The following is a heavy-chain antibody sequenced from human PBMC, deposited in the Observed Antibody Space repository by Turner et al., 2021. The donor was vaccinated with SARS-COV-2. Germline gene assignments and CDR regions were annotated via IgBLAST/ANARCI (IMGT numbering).Heavy chain of an antibody. J-gene: IGHJ6*02. D-gene: IGHD5-18*01. Sequence: QLQLQESGPGLLKPSETLSLTCTVSGGSISSSSYYWGWLRQPPGKGLEWIGNIYYSGITYYNPSLKSRVTISVDTSKNQFSLKLSSVTAADTAVYYCARLMDTAMDYYGMDVWGQGTTVTVSS. CDR3: ARLMDTAMDYYGMDV. V-gene: IGHV4-39*01. CDR2: IYYSGIT. CDR1: GGSISSSSYY.